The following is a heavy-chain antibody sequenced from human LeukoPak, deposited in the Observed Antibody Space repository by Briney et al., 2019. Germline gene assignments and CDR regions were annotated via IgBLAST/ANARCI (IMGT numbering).Heavy chain of an antibody. Sequence: ASVKVSCKVSGYTLTELSMHWMRQAPGKGLEWMGGFDPEDGGTIYAQKFQGRVTMTEDTSTDTAYMELSSLRSEDTAVYYCATDRGLGSSSWYYFDYWGQGTLVTVSS. D-gene: IGHD6-13*01. CDR3: ATDRGLGSSSWYYFDY. CDR2: FDPEDGGT. V-gene: IGHV1-24*01. CDR1: GYTLTELS. J-gene: IGHJ4*02.